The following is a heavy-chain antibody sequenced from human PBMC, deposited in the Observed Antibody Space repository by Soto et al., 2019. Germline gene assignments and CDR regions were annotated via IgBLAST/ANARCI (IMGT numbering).Heavy chain of an antibody. CDR3: ARNYYSDSSGYYVAFDY. CDR2: ISSSGSTI. CDR1: GFTFSSYE. D-gene: IGHD3-22*01. V-gene: IGHV3-48*03. J-gene: IGHJ4*02. Sequence: EVQLVESGGGLVQPGGSLRLSCAASGFTFSSYEMNWVRQAPGKGREWVSYISSSGSTIYYAVSVKGRFTISRDNAKNSLYLQMNSLRAEDTAVYYCARNYYSDSSGYYVAFDYWGQGTLVTVSS.